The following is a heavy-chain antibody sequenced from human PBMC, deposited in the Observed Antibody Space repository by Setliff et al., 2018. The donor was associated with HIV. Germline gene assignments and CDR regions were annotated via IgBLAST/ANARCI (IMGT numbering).Heavy chain of an antibody. CDR1: GFSFSIST. D-gene: IGHD2-15*01. V-gene: IGHV3-48*01. Sequence: GESLKISCAASGFSFSISTMNWVRQAPGKGLEWVSYIDSNSGVVYYADSVVDRFTISRDNDKKSLYLHADRLTVDDTAIYYCARGRCSGGSCFFDSWGQGTLVTVSS. J-gene: IGHJ4*02. CDR3: ARGRCSGGSCFFDS. CDR2: IDSNSGVV.